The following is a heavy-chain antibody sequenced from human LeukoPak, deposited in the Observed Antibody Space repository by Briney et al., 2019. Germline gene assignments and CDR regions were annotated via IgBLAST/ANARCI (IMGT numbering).Heavy chain of an antibody. CDR1: GYSFTSYW. D-gene: IGHD5-12*01. V-gene: IGHV5-51*01. Sequence: GESLKISCKGSGYSFTSYWIGWVRQMPGKGLEWMGIIYPGDSDTRYSPSFQGPVTISADKSISTAYLQWSSLKASDTAMYYCARSRTDIVATISFDYWGQGTLVTVSS. CDR3: ARSRTDIVATISFDY. CDR2: IYPGDSDT. J-gene: IGHJ4*02.